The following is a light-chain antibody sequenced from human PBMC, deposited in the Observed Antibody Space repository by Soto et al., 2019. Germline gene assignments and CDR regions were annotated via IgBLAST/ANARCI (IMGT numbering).Light chain of an antibody. Sequence: QSVLTQPPSVSAAPGQRVTISCSGTSKNIGDNHVSWYQHVPGMAPKLVVYDNDRRPSELPGRFSGSKSGTSATLVITGLQTGDEADYYCGTWDDSLVSYVFXTGTKVTVL. V-gene: IGLV1-51*01. J-gene: IGLJ1*01. CDR2: DND. CDR1: SKNIGDNH. CDR3: GTWDDSLVSYV.